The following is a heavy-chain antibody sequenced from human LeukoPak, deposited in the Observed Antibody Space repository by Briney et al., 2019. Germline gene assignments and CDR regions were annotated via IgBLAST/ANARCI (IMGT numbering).Heavy chain of an antibody. J-gene: IGHJ6*03. CDR1: GFTFSSYW. CDR3: ARDRGHNYYSGSGRNFYYFYMDV. D-gene: IGHD3-10*01. CDR2: IKQDGSEK. Sequence: PGGSLRLSCAASGFTFSSYWMSWVRQAPGKGLEWVANIKQDGSEKYYVDSVKGRFTISRDNAKNSLYLQVNSLRAEDTAVYYCARDRGHNYYSGSGRNFYYFYMDVWGKGTTVTISS. V-gene: IGHV3-7*01.